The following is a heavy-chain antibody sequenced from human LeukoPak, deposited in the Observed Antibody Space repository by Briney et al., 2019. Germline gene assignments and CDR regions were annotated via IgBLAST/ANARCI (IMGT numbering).Heavy chain of an antibody. J-gene: IGHJ3*02. D-gene: IGHD1-7*01. Sequence: GGSLRLSCAASGFTFSSYAMSWVRQAPGKGLEWVSAISGSGGSTYYADSVKGRFTISRDNSKNTLYLQMNSLRAEDTAVYYCAKDDQNWNYVEVHAFDIWGQGTMVTVSS. V-gene: IGHV3-23*01. CDR1: GFTFSSYA. CDR2: ISGSGGST. CDR3: AKDDQNWNYVEVHAFDI.